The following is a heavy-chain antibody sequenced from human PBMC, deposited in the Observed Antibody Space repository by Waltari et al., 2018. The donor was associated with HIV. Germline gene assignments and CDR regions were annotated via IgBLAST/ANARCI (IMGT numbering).Heavy chain of an antibody. CDR3: VRGFGNYGFYFDY. Sequence: QVHLPQWGSGLLKPSGTLSLTSAVYGGPFSGYDWTWTRQSPGRGLEWMGEIDHTGTSTYKPSLKGRRTMSVDTAKNQFSLTLKSVTAADTAVYYCVRGFGNYGFYFDYWGQGKLVSVSS. V-gene: IGHV4-34*02. CDR1: GGPFSGYD. D-gene: IGHD3-16*01. J-gene: IGHJ4*02. CDR2: IDHTGTS.